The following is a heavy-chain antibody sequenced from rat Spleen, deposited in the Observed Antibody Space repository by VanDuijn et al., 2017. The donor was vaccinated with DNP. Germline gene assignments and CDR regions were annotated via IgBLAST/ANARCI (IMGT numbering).Heavy chain of an antibody. Sequence: EVQLVESGGDLVQPGRSLKLSCVASGFSFNKYWMTWIRQVPGKGLEWVAAITSSGGSTYYPDSVKGRFTISRDNAKNTLYLQMNSLRSEYTATCYCARGSGTYYWYFDFWGPGPMVTVSS. CDR1: GFSFNKYW. V-gene: IGHV5-31*01. D-gene: IGHD4-4*01. CDR3: ARGSGTYYWYFDF. CDR2: ITSSGGST. J-gene: IGHJ1*01.